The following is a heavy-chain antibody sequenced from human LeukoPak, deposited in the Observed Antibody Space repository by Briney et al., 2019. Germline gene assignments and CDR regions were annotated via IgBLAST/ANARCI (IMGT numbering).Heavy chain of an antibody. J-gene: IGHJ3*02. Sequence: PAGGSLRLSCAASGFTVSSNYMSWVRHAPGKGLEWVSFIYSGGSTYYADSVKGRFTISRDNSKNTLYLQRNSLRAEDTAVYYCAREGGTGAFDIWGQGTMVTVSS. D-gene: IGHD1-1*01. V-gene: IGHV3-66*02. CDR3: AREGGTGAFDI. CDR2: IYSGGST. CDR1: GFTVSSNY.